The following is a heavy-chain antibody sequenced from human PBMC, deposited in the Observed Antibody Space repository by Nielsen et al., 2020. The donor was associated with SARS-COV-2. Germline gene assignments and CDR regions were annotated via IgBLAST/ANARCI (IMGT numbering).Heavy chain of an antibody. CDR1: GYTFTSYG. CDR3: AREPYTSSWYGDY. CDR2: INAGNGNT. Sequence: ASVKVSCKASGYTFTSYGISWVRQAPGQGLEWMGWINAGNGNTKYSQNFQGRVTITRDTSASTAYMELSSLRSEDTAVYYCAREPYTSSWYGDYWGQGTLVTVSS. D-gene: IGHD6-13*01. J-gene: IGHJ4*02. V-gene: IGHV1-3*01.